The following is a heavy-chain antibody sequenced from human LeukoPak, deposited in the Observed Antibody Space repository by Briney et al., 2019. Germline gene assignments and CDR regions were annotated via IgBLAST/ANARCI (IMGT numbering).Heavy chain of an antibody. D-gene: IGHD5-24*01. V-gene: IGHV1-2*02. Sequence: ASAKVSCKASGYSFTGYYMRWVRQAPRQGLEWMGWINLNSGGTNYAQKSQGRVTMIRDTFISTAYMELSRLRSDDTAVYYCARDLRDSYIINWFDPWGEGTLVTVSS. J-gene: IGHJ5*02. CDR2: INLNSGGT. CDR1: GYSFTGYY. CDR3: ARDLRDSYIINWFDP.